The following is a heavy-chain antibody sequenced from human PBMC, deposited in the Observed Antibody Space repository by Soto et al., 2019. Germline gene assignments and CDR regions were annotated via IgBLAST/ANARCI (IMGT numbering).Heavy chain of an antibody. J-gene: IGHJ5*02. CDR3: ARGASP. CDR1: GYTFTSSD. CDR2: MNPNSGNT. V-gene: IGHV1-8*01. Sequence: QVQLVQSGAEVQKPGASVKVSCKASGYTFTSSDINWVRQATGQGLEWMGWMNPNSGNTGYAQKFQGRITLTRSTSINTAYLELSSLSSDGSAVYYCARGASPWGQGTLVTVSS.